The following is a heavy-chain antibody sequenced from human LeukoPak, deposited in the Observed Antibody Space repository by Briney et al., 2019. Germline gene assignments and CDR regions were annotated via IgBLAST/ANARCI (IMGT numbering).Heavy chain of an antibody. CDR2: LNTDGSST. V-gene: IGHV3-74*01. D-gene: IGHD3-22*01. Sequence: QPGGSLRLSCAASGFTFSSHWMHWVRQAPGKGLVWVSRLNTDGSSTVYADSVKGRFTISRDNAKNTLYLQTNSLRAEDTAVYYCARGYYDSNDSNRSNWFEPWGQGTLVTVSS. CDR3: ARGYYDSNDSNRSNWFEP. CDR1: GFTFSSHW. J-gene: IGHJ5*02.